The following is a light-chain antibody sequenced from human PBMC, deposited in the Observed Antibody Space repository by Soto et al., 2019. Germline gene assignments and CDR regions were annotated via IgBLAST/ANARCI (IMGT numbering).Light chain of an antibody. CDR3: QQYGSSPPYT. V-gene: IGKV3-20*01. CDR1: QSVSSSY. J-gene: IGKJ2*01. CDR2: GAS. Sequence: DIVLTQSPGTLSLSPGDRATLSCRASQSVSSSYLAWYQQKPGQAPRLLIYGASSRATGIPDRFSGSGSGTDFPLTIIRLEPEDFAVYYWQQYGSSPPYTFGQGTKLEIK.